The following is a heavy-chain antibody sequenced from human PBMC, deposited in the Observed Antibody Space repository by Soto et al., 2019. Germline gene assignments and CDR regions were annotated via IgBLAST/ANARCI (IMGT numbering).Heavy chain of an antibody. V-gene: IGHV3-30-3*01. J-gene: IGHJ4*02. D-gene: IGHD2-2*01. CDR3: ASPGLVVPAAKYYFDY. CDR1: GFTFSSYA. CDR2: ISYDGSNK. Sequence: GALRLSCAASGFTFSSYAMHWVRQAPGKGLEWVAVISYDGSNKYYADSVKGRFTISRDNSKNTLYLQMNSLRAEDTAVYYCASPGLVVPAAKYYFDYWGQGTLVTVSS.